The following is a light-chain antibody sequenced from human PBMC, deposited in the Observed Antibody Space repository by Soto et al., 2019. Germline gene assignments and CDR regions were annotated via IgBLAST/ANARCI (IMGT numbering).Light chain of an antibody. CDR3: QQRINWPLT. J-gene: IGKJ4*01. Sequence: EILLTQSPATLSLSPGERATLSCRSSQSVSSFLAWYQQKPGQAPRLLIYDVSSRATGIPTRFSGSGSGTEFTLNISSLEPEDFAVYYCQQRINWPLTFGGGTKVEIK. V-gene: IGKV3-11*01. CDR2: DVS. CDR1: QSVSSF.